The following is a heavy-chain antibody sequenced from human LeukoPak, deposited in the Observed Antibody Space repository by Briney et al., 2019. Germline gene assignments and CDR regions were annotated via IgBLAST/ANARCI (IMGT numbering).Heavy chain of an antibody. CDR1: GGSISSSSYY. Sequence: PSETLSLTCTVSGGSISSSSYYWGWIRQPPGEGLEWIGSIYYSGSTYYNPSLKSRVTISVDTSKNQFSLKLSSVTAADTAVYYCAREISAYGLGSFDYWGQGTLVTVSS. J-gene: IGHJ4*02. CDR2: IYYSGST. V-gene: IGHV4-39*07. CDR3: AREISAYGLGSFDY. D-gene: IGHD3-10*01.